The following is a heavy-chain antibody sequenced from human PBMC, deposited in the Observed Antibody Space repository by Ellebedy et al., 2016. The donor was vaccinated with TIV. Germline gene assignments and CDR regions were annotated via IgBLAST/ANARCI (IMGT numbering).Heavy chain of an antibody. CDR1: GFTSTDTFSVST. D-gene: IGHD1-26*01. CDR3: ATPLGSPPS. J-gene: IGHJ5*02. CDR2: IRSGANLFAT. V-gene: IGHV3-73*01. Sequence: GESLKISCAASGFTSTDTFSVSTLHWVRQASGKGLEWIGRIRSGANLFATAYSASLRGRSVISRDDSKTTAYLQMDGLTAEDTAVYYCATPLGSPPSWGQGTLVSVSS.